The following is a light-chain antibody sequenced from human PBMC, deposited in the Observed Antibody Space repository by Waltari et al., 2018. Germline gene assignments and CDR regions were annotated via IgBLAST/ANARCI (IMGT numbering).Light chain of an antibody. CDR1: QSVLYSANNNDY. V-gene: IGKV4-1*01. CDR2: WAS. J-gene: IGKJ4*01. Sequence: DIVMTQSPDFLAVSLGERATINCKSSQSVLYSANNNDYLAWYQQKPGQPPKLLIYWASTPESGVPDRFSGSGSGTDFTLTISSLQAEDVAVYYCQQYYGVPLTFGGGTKVEIK. CDR3: QQYYGVPLT.